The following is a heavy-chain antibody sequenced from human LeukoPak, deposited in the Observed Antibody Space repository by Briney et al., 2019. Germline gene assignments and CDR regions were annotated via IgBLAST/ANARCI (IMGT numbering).Heavy chain of an antibody. J-gene: IGHJ4*02. CDR2: INAGNGNT. CDR1: GYTFTSYA. CDR3: ARVPNYYDSLDY. Sequence: ASVKVSRKASGYTFTSYAMHWVRQAPGQRLEWMGWINAGNGNTKYSQKFQGRVTITRDTSASTAYMELSSLRSEDTAVYYCARVPNYYDSLDYWGQGTLVTVSS. V-gene: IGHV1-3*01. D-gene: IGHD3-22*01.